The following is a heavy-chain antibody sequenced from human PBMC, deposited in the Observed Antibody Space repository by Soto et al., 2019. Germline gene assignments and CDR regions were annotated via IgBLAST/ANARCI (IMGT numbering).Heavy chain of an antibody. Sequence: SETLSLTCTVSGGSISSSSYYWGWIRQPPGKGLEWIGSIYYSGSTYYNPSLKSRVTISVDTSKNQFSLKLSSVTAADTAVYYCARDRRQQLVFDYWGQGTLVTVSS. CDR2: IYYSGST. CDR1: GGSISSSSYY. D-gene: IGHD6-13*01. V-gene: IGHV4-39*07. J-gene: IGHJ4*02. CDR3: ARDRRQQLVFDY.